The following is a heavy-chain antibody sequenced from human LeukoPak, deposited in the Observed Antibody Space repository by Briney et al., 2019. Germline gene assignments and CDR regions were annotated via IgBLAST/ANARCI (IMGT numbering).Heavy chain of an antibody. V-gene: IGHV4-59*08. J-gene: IGHJ4*02. CDR1: GGSISSYY. Sequence: SETLSLTCTVSGGSISSYYWSWIRQPPGKGLEWIGYIYYSGGTNYNPSLKSRVTISVDTSKNQFSLKLSSVTAADTAVYYCARHEGGSYFDYFDYWGQGTLVTVSS. CDR3: ARHEGGSYFDYFDY. CDR2: IYYSGGT. D-gene: IGHD1-26*01.